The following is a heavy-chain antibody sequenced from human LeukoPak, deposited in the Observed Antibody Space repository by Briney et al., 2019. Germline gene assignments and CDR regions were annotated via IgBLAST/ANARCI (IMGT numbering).Heavy chain of an antibody. J-gene: IGHJ3*02. CDR3: AKDKEYCSGGSCYSDAFDI. CDR2: ISYDGSNK. D-gene: IGHD2-15*01. V-gene: IGHV3-30*18. CDR1: GFTFSSYG. Sequence: PGGSLRLSCAASGFTFSSYGMHWVRQAPGKGLEWVAVISYDGSNKYYADSVKGRFTISRDNSKNTLYLQMNSLRAEDTAVYYCAKDKEYCSGGSCYSDAFDIWGQGTMVTVSS.